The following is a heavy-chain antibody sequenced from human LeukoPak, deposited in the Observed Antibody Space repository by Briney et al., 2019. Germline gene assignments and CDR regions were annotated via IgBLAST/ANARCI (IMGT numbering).Heavy chain of an antibody. Sequence: PSETLSLTCAVSGGSISSGGYSWSWIRQPPGKGLEWIGYIYHSGSTYYNPSLKSRVTISVDRSKNQFSLKLSSVTAADTAVYYCAVAATYYFDYWGQGTLVTVSS. D-gene: IGHD5-12*01. CDR3: AVAATYYFDY. V-gene: IGHV4-30-2*01. J-gene: IGHJ4*02. CDR1: GGSISSGGYS. CDR2: IYHSGST.